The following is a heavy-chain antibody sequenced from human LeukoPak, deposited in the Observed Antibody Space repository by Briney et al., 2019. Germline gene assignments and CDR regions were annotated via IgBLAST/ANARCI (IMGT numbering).Heavy chain of an antibody. V-gene: IGHV1-8*01. J-gene: IGHJ4*02. Sequence: ASVKVSCKASGYTFTSYDINWVRQATGQGLEWMGWMNPNSGNTGYAQKFQGRVTMTSNTSISTAHTELSRLRSEDTAVYYCARGALSKWLDYWGQGTLVTVSS. CDR3: ARGALSKWLDY. D-gene: IGHD6-19*01. CDR2: MNPNSGNT. CDR1: GYTFTSYD.